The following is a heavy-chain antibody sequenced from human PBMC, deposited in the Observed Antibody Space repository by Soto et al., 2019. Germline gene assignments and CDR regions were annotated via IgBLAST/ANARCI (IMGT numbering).Heavy chain of an antibody. CDR3: AKEPGATGTTPDY. CDR2: ISGSGVST. D-gene: IGHD1-7*01. J-gene: IGHJ4*02. V-gene: IGHV3-23*01. Sequence: EVQLLESGGGLVQPGGSLRLSCAASGFTFSSYAMSWVRQAPGKGLEWVSAISGSGVSTYYADSVKGRFTISRDNSNNTLYLQMNSLRAEDTAVYYCAKEPGATGTTPDYWGQGTLVTVSS. CDR1: GFTFSSYA.